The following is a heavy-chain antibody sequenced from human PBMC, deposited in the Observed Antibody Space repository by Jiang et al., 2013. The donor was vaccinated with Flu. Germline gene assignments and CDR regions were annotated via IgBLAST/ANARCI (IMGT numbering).Heavy chain of an antibody. D-gene: IGHD3-22*01. V-gene: IGHV4-61*02. CDR1: GGSISSGSYY. CDR2: IYTSGST. Sequence: PGLVKPSQTLSLTCTVSGGSISSGSYYWSWIRQPAGKGLEWIGRIYTSGSTNYNPSLKSRVTISVDTSKNQFSLKLSSVTAADTAVYYCARQVYYYDSSGLDPWGQGTLVTVSS. J-gene: IGHJ5*02. CDR3: ARQVYYYDSSGLDP.